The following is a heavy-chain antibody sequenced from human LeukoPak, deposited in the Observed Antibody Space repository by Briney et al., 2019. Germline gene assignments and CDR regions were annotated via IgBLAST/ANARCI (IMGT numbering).Heavy chain of an antibody. Sequence: GGSLRLSCAASGFTFSSYGMHWVRHAPGKGLDWVAFIGYDGSNKYYADSVKGRFSISRDNSKKKLYLQMNSLRAEDTAVYYCAKDLGYFGSGSLAGGFDYWGQGTLVTVSS. CDR1: GFTFSSYG. D-gene: IGHD3-10*01. CDR3: AKDLGYFGSGSLAGGFDY. V-gene: IGHV3-30*02. CDR2: IGYDGSNK. J-gene: IGHJ4*02.